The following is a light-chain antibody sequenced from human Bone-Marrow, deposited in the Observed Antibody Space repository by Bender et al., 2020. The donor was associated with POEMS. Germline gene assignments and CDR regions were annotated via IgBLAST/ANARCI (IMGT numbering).Light chain of an antibody. CDR1: NSDVGGYNY. CDR3: SSHTPSPTHV. V-gene: IGLV2-14*03. CDR2: DVS. Sequence: QSALTQPASVSGSPGQSITISCTGTNSDVGGYNYVSWHQQHPGKAPKLLIYDVSNRPSGVSNRFSGSKSGNTASLSISGLRAEDEADYFCSSHTPSPTHVFGTGTKVAVL. J-gene: IGLJ1*01.